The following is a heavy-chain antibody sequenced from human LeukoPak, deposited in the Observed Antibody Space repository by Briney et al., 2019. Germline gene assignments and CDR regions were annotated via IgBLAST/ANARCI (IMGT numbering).Heavy chain of an antibody. CDR2: IYYNGYT. CDR3: ARGTFRKRFDP. V-gene: IGHV4-39*07. J-gene: IGHJ5*02. Sequence: PSETLSLTCTVSGGSISTNSYYWGWIRQPPGKGLEWIGNIYYNGYTYFNPSLKSRVTISVDTSKNQFSLKLSSVTAADTAVYYCARGTFRKRFDPWGQGTLVTVSS. CDR1: GGSISTNSYY.